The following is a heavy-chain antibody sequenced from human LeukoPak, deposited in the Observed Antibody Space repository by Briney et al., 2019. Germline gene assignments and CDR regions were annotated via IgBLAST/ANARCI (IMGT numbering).Heavy chain of an antibody. CDR3: AKGGYSYGDFDY. CDR1: GFTFSSYG. Sequence: GRSLRLSCAASGFTFSSYGMHWVRQAPGKGLEWVAVISYDGSNKYYADSVKSRFTISRDNSKNTLYLQMNSLRAEDTAVYYCAKGGYSYGDFDYWGQGTLVTVSS. CDR2: ISYDGSNK. D-gene: IGHD5-18*01. J-gene: IGHJ4*02. V-gene: IGHV3-30*18.